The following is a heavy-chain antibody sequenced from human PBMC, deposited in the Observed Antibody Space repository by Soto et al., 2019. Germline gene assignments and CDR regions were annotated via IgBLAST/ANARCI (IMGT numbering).Heavy chain of an antibody. CDR1: GFTFDDYA. D-gene: IGHD3-10*01. J-gene: IGHJ6*02. CDR2: ISWNSGSI. CDR3: ARDYGSGPYYYYGMDV. Sequence: EVQLVESGGGLVQPDRSLRLSCAASGFTFDDYAMHWVRQAPGKGLEWVSGISWNSGSIGYADSVKGRFTISRDNAKNSLYLQMNSLRAEDTALYYCARDYGSGPYYYYGMDVWGQGTTVTVSS. V-gene: IGHV3-9*01.